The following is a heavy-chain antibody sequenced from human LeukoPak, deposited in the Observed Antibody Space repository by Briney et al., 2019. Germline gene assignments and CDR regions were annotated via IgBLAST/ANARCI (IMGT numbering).Heavy chain of an antibody. CDR1: GFSFSSYA. V-gene: IGHV3-23*01. CDR3: AKRSGYTTGWFFDF. CDR2: ISGSGDNT. D-gene: IGHD6-19*01. Sequence: GGSLKLSCAASGFSFSSYAMSWVRQAPGKGLEWVSSISGSGDNTYYAESVKGRFTISRDNSKNTLFLQMNSLRAEDTAVFYCAKRSGYTTGWFFDFRGQGTLVTVSS. J-gene: IGHJ4*02.